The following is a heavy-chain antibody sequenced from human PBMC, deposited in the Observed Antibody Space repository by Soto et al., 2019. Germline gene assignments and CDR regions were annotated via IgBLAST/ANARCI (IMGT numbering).Heavy chain of an antibody. J-gene: IGHJ4*02. V-gene: IGHV3-30*18. CDR1: GFTFSSYG. Sequence: GGSLRLSCAASGFTFSSYGMHWVRQAPGKGLEWVAVISYDGSNKYYADSVKGRFTTSRDNSKNTLYLQMNSLRAEDTAVYYCAKDQGGDYVGAFDYWGQGTLVTVSS. CDR2: ISYDGSNK. D-gene: IGHD4-17*01. CDR3: AKDQGGDYVGAFDY.